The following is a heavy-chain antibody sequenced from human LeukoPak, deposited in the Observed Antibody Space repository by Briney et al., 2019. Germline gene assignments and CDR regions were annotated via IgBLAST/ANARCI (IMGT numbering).Heavy chain of an antibody. D-gene: IGHD6-13*01. CDR3: ARRAAGIYYYYYGMDV. Sequence: SETLPLTCAVYGGSFSGYYWSWIRQPPGKGLEWIGEINHSGSTNYNPSLKSRVTISVDTSKNQFSLKLSPVTAADTAVYYCARRAAGIYYYYYGMDVWGQGTTVTVSS. CDR2: INHSGST. J-gene: IGHJ6*02. CDR1: GGSFSGYY. V-gene: IGHV4-34*01.